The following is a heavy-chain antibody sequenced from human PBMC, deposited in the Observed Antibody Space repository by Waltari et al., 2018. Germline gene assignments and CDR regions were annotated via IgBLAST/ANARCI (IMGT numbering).Heavy chain of an antibody. Sequence: QVQLVESGGGVVQPGGSLRLSCEASGFTFGHFGMHWVRQAPGKGLEWLAVIWFDGSNKYYADSVKGRFTISRDNSKNTVYLEMNSLRAEDTATYYCAKGDTSDPFQYWGQGTLVTVSP. CDR3: AKGDTSDPFQY. CDR1: GFTFGHFG. V-gene: IGHV3-30*02. J-gene: IGHJ1*01. D-gene: IGHD3-22*01. CDR2: IWFDGSNK.